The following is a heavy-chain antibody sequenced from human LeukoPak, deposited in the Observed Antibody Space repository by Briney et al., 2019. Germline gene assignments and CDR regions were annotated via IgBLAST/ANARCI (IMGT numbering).Heavy chain of an antibody. CDR2: ISGYTGNT. V-gene: IGHV1-18*04. D-gene: IGHD2-15*01. CDR3: ARTHCNGGSCRLPRFFDV. CDR1: GYTFTDYY. J-gene: IGHJ2*01. Sequence: ASVKVSCKASGYTFTDYYMHWVRQAPGQGLEWMGWISGYTGNTYYAQKLQGRVTMTIDTSTSTAYMGMRRLRSDDTAVYYCARTHCNGGSCRLPRFFDVWGRGTLVSVSS.